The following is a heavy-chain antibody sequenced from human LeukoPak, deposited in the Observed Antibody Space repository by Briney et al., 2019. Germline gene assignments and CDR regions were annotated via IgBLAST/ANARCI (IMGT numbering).Heavy chain of an antibody. CDR1: GFTFSSYS. CDR2: ISSSSSTI. D-gene: IGHD2-15*01. V-gene: IGHV3-48*01. Sequence: GGSLRLSCVASGFTFSSYSMNWVRQAPGKGLEWVSYISSSSSTIFYADSVKGRFTISRDNAKSSLYLQVNSLSVEDTAIYYCTRGKVVVRGTLFDYGGQGTLVTVSS. J-gene: IGHJ4*02. CDR3: TRGKVVVRGTLFDY.